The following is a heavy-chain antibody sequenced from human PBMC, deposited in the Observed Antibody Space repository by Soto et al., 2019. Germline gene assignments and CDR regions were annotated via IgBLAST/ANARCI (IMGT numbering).Heavy chain of an antibody. V-gene: IGHV4-4*02. D-gene: IGHD5-12*01. CDR3: ARVAVYSGYAGANFFDY. Sequence: PSETLSLTCAVSGGSISSSNWWSWVRQPPGKGLEWIGEIYHSGSTNYNPSLKSRVTISVDKSKNQFSLKLSSVTAADTAVYYCARVAVYSGYAGANFFDYWGQGTLVTVSS. CDR1: GGSISSSNW. CDR2: IYHSGST. J-gene: IGHJ4*02.